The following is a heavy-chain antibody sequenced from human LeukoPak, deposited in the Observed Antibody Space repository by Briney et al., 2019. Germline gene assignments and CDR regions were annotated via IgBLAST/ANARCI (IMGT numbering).Heavy chain of an antibody. CDR3: ARSLEVMATRHSYDY. CDR1: GYTFTDYF. CDR2: INPNTGGT. Sequence: WASVKVSCTASGYTFTDYFMHWVRQAPGQGLEWMGWINPNTGGTNYAQKFQGRVTMTRDTSISTAYMELSRLRSDDTAVYYCARSLEVMATRHSYDYWGQGTLVTVSS. V-gene: IGHV1-2*02. D-gene: IGHD5-24*01. J-gene: IGHJ4*02.